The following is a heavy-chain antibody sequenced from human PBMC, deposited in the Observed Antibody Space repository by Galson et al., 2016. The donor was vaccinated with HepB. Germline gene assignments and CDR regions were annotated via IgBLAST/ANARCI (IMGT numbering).Heavy chain of an antibody. CDR1: GFTFSAYG. CDR3: ARDLRKFGLPIGGVDY. Sequence: SLRLSCAAPGFTFSAYGMHWVRQAPGKGLEWVAVIWYDGSNKNYADSVKGRFTISRDNSKNTLYLQMNSLRAEDTAVYYCARDLRKFGLPIGGVDYRGQGTLVTVSS. D-gene: IGHD3-10*01. V-gene: IGHV3-33*01. CDR2: IWYDGSNK. J-gene: IGHJ4*02.